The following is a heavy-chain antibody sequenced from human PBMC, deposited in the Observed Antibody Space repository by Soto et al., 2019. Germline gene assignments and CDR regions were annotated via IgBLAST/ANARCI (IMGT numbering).Heavy chain of an antibody. CDR1: GYTFTRNW. J-gene: IGHJ3*01. CDR3: ATPGGRHFNAFDF. CDR2: IFPIDSDT. V-gene: IGHV5-51*01. Sequence: GESLKVSCKGSGYTFTRNWIGWVRQMPGKGLEWMGIIFPIDSDTRYSPSSQGQVTISADNSISTAYLQWSSLKASDTAIYYCATPGGRHFNAFDFRGQRTRGTVSS. D-gene: IGHD3-16*01.